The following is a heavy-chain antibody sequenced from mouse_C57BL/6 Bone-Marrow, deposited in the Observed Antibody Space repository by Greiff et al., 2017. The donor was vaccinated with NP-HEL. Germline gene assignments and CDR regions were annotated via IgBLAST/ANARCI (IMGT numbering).Heavy chain of an antibody. V-gene: IGHV1-75*01. D-gene: IGHD1-1*01. CDR3: ARRYYGSSYDDY. Sequence: VQRVESGPELVKPGASVKISCKASGYTFTDYYINWVKQRPGQGLEWIGWIFPGSGSTYYNEKFKGKATLTVDKSSSTAYMLLSSLTSEDSAVYFCARRYYGSSYDDYWGQGTILTVSS. J-gene: IGHJ2*01. CDR2: IFPGSGST. CDR1: GYTFTDYY.